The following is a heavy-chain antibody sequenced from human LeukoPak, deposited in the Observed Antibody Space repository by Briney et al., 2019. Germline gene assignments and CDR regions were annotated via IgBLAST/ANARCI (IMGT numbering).Heavy chain of an antibody. CDR1: GGTLSSYA. J-gene: IGHJ3*02. D-gene: IGHD3-22*01. CDR3: ATGGRDSSGYYLDAFDI. Sequence: SVKVSCKASGGTLSSYAISWVRQAPGQGLEWMGGIIPIFGTANYAQKFQGRVTITTDESTSTAYMELSSLRSEDTAVYYCATGGRDSSGYYLDAFDIWGQGTMVTVSS. V-gene: IGHV1-69*05. CDR2: IIPIFGTA.